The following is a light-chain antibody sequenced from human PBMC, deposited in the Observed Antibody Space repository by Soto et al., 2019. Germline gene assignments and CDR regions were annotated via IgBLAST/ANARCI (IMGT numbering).Light chain of an antibody. Sequence: QSALTQPPSASGTPGQRITISCSGSSSNIGDNPVNWYQQLPGAAPKLLIYINDQRPSGVPDRFSGSKSGTSAPLAIRGLQPEDEADYYCAEWDDSLNALLGTWTKVTVL. CDR3: AEWDDSLNAL. V-gene: IGLV1-44*01. J-gene: IGLJ1*01. CDR2: IND. CDR1: SSNIGDNP.